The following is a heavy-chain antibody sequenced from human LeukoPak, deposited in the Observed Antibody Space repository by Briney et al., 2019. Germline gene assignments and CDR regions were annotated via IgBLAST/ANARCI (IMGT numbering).Heavy chain of an antibody. CDR1: GGSISSSSYY. J-gene: IGHJ4*02. D-gene: IGHD1-26*01. CDR3: ARRLGAHRPVDY. V-gene: IGHV4-39*07. Sequence: PSETLSLTCTVSGGSISSSSYYWGWIRQPPGKGLEWFGSIYYSGSTNYNPSLKSRVTMSVDTSKNQFSLKLSSVTAADTAVYYCARRLGAHRPVDYWGQGTLVTVSS. CDR2: IYYSGST.